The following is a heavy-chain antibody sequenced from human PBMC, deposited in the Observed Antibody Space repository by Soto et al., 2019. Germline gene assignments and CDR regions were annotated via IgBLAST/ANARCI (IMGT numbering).Heavy chain of an antibody. CDR2: IIPIFGTA. D-gene: IGHD5-12*01. CDR3: ARTITWEWPSKPLYYFDY. CDR1: GGTFSSYA. V-gene: IGHV1-69*13. Sequence: ASVKVSCKASGGTFSSYAISWVRQAPGQGLEWMGGIIPIFGTANYAQKFQGRVTITADESTSTAYMELSSLRSEDTAVYYCARTITWEWPSKPLYYFDYWGQGTLVTVSS. J-gene: IGHJ4*02.